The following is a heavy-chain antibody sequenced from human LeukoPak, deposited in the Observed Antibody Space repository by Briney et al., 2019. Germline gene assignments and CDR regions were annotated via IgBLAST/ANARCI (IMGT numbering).Heavy chain of an antibody. Sequence: SETLSLTCNVSGDSLSSDHYWGWIRQPPGKGLEWIGSIHHRGTTYDNPSLKSRVTISVDTSRNQFSLKLTSVTAADTAIYYCAREIGIYFYMDVWGKGTTVTVSS. CDR3: AREIGIYFYMDV. V-gene: IGHV4-38-2*02. CDR2: IHHRGTT. CDR1: GDSLSSDHY. D-gene: IGHD3-3*02. J-gene: IGHJ6*03.